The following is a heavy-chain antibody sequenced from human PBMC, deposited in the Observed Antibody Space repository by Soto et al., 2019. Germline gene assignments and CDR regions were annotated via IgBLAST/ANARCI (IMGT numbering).Heavy chain of an antibody. CDR3: ARETYYSGHLIGNLDL. CDR1: GFTFSNYA. D-gene: IGHD3-10*01. CDR2: VSSEGGTQ. Sequence: QVQLVESGGGVVQPGRSLRLSCAASGFTFSNYAMQWVRQAPGKGLEWVAVVSSEGGTQFYADSVKGRFTISRDNSKNSLYLHMNSLTTEDAALYYCARETYYSGHLIGNLDLWGRGTLVIVSS. J-gene: IGHJ2*01. V-gene: IGHV3-30-3*01.